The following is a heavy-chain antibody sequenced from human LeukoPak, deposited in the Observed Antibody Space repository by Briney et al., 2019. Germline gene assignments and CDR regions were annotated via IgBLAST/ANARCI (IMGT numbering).Heavy chain of an antibody. CDR1: GGTFSGYY. D-gene: IGHD6-19*01. Sequence: SETLALTCAVYGGTFSGYYLSWIRQPPGKGLEWIGEINHSGSTNYNPSLKSRVTISVDTSKNQFSLKLSSVTAADTAVYYCARDRAVGGMDVWGQGSTVTVSS. J-gene: IGHJ6*02. V-gene: IGHV4-34*01. CDR2: INHSGST. CDR3: ARDRAVGGMDV.